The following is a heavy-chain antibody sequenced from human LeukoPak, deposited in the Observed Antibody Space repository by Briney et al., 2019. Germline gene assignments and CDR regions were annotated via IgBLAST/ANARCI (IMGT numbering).Heavy chain of an antibody. CDR1: GFTFRNAW. CDR3: AAGGGGVAF. D-gene: IGHD3-16*01. CDR2: IKEDGSEN. V-gene: IGHV3-7*05. J-gene: IGHJ4*02. Sequence: TGGSLRLSCAASGFTFRNAWMSWVRQAPGKGLEWVANIKEDGSENHYVDSVKGRFTISRDNAKNSLYLQMNSLRAEDTAVYHCAAGGGGVAFWGQGTLVTVSS.